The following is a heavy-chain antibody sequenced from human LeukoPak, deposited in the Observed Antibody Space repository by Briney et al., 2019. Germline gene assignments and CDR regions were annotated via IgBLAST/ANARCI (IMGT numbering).Heavy chain of an antibody. CDR3: ARHSTDWDYFDY. D-gene: IGHD6-19*01. CDR1: GGSISSNY. J-gene: IGHJ4*02. V-gene: IGHV4-59*01. Sequence: SETLSLTCTVSGGSISSNYWSWIRQSPGKGLEWIGYIYYRGSTDYNPSLKSRVTISVDTSKNQFSLKLSSVTAADTAVYYCARHSTDWDYFDYWGQGTLVTVSS. CDR2: IYYRGST.